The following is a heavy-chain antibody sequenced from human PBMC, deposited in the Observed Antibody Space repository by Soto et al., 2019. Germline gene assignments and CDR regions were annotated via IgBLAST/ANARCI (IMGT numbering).Heavy chain of an antibody. CDR1: GDTFNFYS. CDR3: ATSYGSGYRAFDF. Sequence: QVQLVQSGAEVKRPGSSVKVSCKASGDTFNFYSINWVRQAPGLGLEWMGRVNPILSMSNYAQRVQGRVTMTADKSTSTAYMERSGLRSDDTAIYYCATSYGSGYRAFDFWGQGALVTVSS. D-gene: IGHD3-10*01. CDR2: VNPILSMS. V-gene: IGHV1-69*04. J-gene: IGHJ4*02.